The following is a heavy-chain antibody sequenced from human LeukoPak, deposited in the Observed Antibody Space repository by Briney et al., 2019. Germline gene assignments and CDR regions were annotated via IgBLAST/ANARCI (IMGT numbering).Heavy chain of an antibody. CDR1: GFTFSSYW. CDR2: IKQDGSEK. CDR3: AREQLLLWFGETPRVD. D-gene: IGHD3-10*01. V-gene: IGHV3-7*01. Sequence: PGGSLRLSCAASGFTFSSYWMSWVRQAPGKGLEWVANIKQDGSEKYYVDSVKGRFTISRDNAKNSLYLQMNSLRAEDTAVYYCAREQLLLWFGETPRVDWGQGTLVTVSS. J-gene: IGHJ4*02.